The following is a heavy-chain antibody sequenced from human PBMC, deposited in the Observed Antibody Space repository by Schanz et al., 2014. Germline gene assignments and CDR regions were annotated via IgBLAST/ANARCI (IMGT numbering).Heavy chain of an antibody. CDR3: ATDYSGGGCHI. D-gene: IGHD6-19*01. Sequence: QVPLEESGGCVVQPGGSLRLSCVASGFSFSGFAVHWVRQAPGKGLEWVSIVSHDGFTKHYADSVRGRFTLSRDNSKNTVYLQMNSLRAEDTALYFCATDYSGGGCHIWGQGTMVTVSS. CDR1: GFSFSGFA. J-gene: IGHJ3*02. CDR2: VSHDGFTK. V-gene: IGHV3-30*04.